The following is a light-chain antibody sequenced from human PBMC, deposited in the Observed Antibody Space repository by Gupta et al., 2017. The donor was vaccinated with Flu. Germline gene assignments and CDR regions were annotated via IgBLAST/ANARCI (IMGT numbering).Light chain of an antibody. J-gene: IGKJ2*01. CDR3: QHYGTSHT. V-gene: IGKV3-20*01. CDR2: GAS. Sequence: IVLTQSPGTLSLSPGEGATLSCRASQSVASYLAWYQQKTGQAPRLLIYGASSRATGIPDRFSGSGSGTDFSLTISRLETEDFAVYYCQHYGTSHTFGQGTKLEIK. CDR1: QSVASY.